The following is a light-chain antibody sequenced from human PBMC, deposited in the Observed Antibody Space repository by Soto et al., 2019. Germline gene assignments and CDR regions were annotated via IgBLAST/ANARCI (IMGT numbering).Light chain of an antibody. CDR1: SSNIGSFT. V-gene: IGLV1-44*01. Sequence: QSVLTQSPSASGTPGQRVTISCSGRSSNIGSFTVNWYQQLPVTAPKLLIHSNNQRPLGVPDRYSGSMSGTSATLAISGLGYVVQADYYCSPWDDRLNGVVIGRGSKLTLL. J-gene: IGLJ6*01. CDR2: SNN. CDR3: SPWDDRLNGVV.